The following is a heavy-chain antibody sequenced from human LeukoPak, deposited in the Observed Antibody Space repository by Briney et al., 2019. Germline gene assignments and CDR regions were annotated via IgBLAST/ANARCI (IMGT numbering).Heavy chain of an antibody. D-gene: IGHD1-26*01. Sequence: PGGSLRLSCAASGFTFSSYEMNWVRQAPGKGLEWVSYISSSGSTIYYADSVKGRFTISRDNAKNSLYLQMNSLRAEDTAVYYCARDSIGGAIFDYWGQGTLVTVSS. J-gene: IGHJ4*02. CDR1: GFTFSSYE. V-gene: IGHV3-48*03. CDR2: ISSSGSTI. CDR3: ARDSIGGAIFDY.